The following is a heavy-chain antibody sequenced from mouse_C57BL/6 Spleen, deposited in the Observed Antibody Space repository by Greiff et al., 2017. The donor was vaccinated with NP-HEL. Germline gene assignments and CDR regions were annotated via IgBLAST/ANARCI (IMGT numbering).Heavy chain of an antibody. D-gene: IGHD2-2*01. CDR3: ARSDYYGYHYYAMDY. CDR2: INPSNGGT. Sequence: VQLQQPGTELVKPGASVKLSCKASGYTFTSYWMHWVKQRPGQGLEWIGNINPSNGGTNYNEKFKSKATLTVDKSSSTAYMQLSSLTSEDSAVYYCARSDYYGYHYYAMDYWGQGTSVTVSS. V-gene: IGHV1-53*01. CDR1: GYTFTSYW. J-gene: IGHJ4*01.